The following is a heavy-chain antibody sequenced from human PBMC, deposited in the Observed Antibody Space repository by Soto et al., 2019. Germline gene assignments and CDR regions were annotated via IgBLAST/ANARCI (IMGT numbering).Heavy chain of an antibody. Sequence: QVQLVQSGDEVKKPGSSVTDSCKASGGTFGNSAISWMRQAPGQKIEWMGGIIPIFPTPDYAQKFQGRVTITADESTSSSYVELTRLRSDYTAVYYWARDQDWLQLVWTYYSAIDVWGQGTTVNVSS. CDR3: ARDQDWLQLVWTYYSAIDV. D-gene: IGHD5-12*01. J-gene: IGHJ6*02. CDR1: GGTFGNSA. V-gene: IGHV1-69*12. CDR2: IIPIFPTP.